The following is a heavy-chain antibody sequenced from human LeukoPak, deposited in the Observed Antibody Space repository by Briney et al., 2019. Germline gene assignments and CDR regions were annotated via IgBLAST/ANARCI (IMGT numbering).Heavy chain of an antibody. CDR3: ARLAVAGHFDH. V-gene: IGHV1-18*01. J-gene: IGHJ4*02. CDR2: ISGYNGDT. D-gene: IGHD6-19*01. CDR1: GYTFTSYG. Sequence: AASVKVSCKASGYTFTSYGISWVRQAPGQGLEWMGWISGYNGDTNYAQKLQGRVTMTTDTSTSTVYMELRSLRSDDTAVYSCARLAVAGHFDHWGQGTLVTVSS.